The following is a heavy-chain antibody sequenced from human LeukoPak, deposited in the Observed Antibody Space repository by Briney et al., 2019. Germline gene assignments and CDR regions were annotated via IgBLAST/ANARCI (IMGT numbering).Heavy chain of an antibody. CDR1: GFTFSSYA. CDR2: ISGSGGST. D-gene: IGHD3-22*01. CDR3: AKGTPYYYDSSGYLDFDY. Sequence: GGSLRLSCAASGFTFSSYAMSWVRQAPGKWLERVSAISGSGGSTYYADSVKGRFTISRDNSKNTLYLQMNSLRAEDTAVYYCAKGTPYYYDSSGYLDFDYWGQGTLVTVSS. V-gene: IGHV3-23*01. J-gene: IGHJ4*02.